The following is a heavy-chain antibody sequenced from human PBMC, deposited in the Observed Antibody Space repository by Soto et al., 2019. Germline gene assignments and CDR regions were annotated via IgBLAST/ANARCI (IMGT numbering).Heavy chain of an antibody. CDR1: GGSFKSGSYS. Sequence: SETLSLTCSVSGGSFKSGSYSWSWIRQPPGKGLEWIGYVYHTGRTSYNPSLKSRVSISMDTSKNQFPLNLDSATAADTAVDFCARDFAYFSSLGKVTRGTVSS. CDR3: ARDFAYFSS. J-gene: IGHJ4*02. CDR2: VYHTGRT. D-gene: IGHD3-3*01. V-gene: IGHV4-61*01.